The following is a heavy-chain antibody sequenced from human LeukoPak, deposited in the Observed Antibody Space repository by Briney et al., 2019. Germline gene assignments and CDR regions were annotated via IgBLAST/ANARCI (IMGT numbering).Heavy chain of an antibody. CDR2: ISSSSSTI. Sequence: GGSLRLSCAASGFTFSSYSMNWVRQAPGKGLEWVSYISSSSSTIYYADSVKGRFTISRDNAKKSLYLQMNSLRAEDMAVYYCARDQYYYDSSGLPYFGYWGQGTLVTVSS. J-gene: IGHJ4*02. CDR1: GFTFSSYS. V-gene: IGHV3-48*04. CDR3: ARDQYYYDSSGLPYFGY. D-gene: IGHD3-22*01.